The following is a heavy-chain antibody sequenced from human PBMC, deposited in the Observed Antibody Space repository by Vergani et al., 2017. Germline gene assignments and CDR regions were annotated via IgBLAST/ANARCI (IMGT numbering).Heavy chain of an antibody. J-gene: IGHJ4*02. CDR2: IQFNGSNQ. Sequence: QVQLVESGGGVVQRGGSLRLSRATSGFTLSNYDMQWSRQGPGKGLEFVAFIQFNGSNQYYADSVKGRFTLSRDFSKNTLYLQMNSLRTDDTATYYCAKHFRGWGIDNWGRETQFIVSS. CDR1: GFTLSNYD. V-gene: IGHV3-30*02. CDR3: AKHFRGWGIDN. D-gene: IGHD3-16*01.